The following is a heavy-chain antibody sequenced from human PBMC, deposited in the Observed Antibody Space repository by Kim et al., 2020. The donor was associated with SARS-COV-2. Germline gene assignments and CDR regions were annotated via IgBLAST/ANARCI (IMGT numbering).Heavy chain of an antibody. CDR3: ARGGRSGLTAEDWFDP. CDR2: IYHSGTT. J-gene: IGHJ5*02. D-gene: IGHD3-16*01. Sequence: SETLSLTCPVSGVSITQNWWSWVRQSQGKGLEWIGDIYHSGTTNYNPSLKGRVTMSVDTSKNQFSLKLISMNIADTAKDYCARGGRSGLTAEDWFDPWGQGTLV. CDR1: GVSITQNW. V-gene: IGHV4-4*02.